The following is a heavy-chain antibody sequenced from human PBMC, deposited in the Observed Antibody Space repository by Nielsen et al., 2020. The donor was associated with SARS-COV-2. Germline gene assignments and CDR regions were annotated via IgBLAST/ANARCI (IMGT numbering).Heavy chain of an antibody. V-gene: IGHV3-11*06. CDR3: ARDRIPYGSGRGGNAFDI. J-gene: IGHJ3*02. CDR2: ISSSSSYT. Sequence: GESLKISCAASGFTFSDYYMSWIRQAPGKGLEWVSYISSSSSYTNYADSVKGRFTISRDNAKNSLYLQMNSLRAEDTAVYYCARDRIPYGSGRGGNAFDIRGQGTMVTVSS. CDR1: GFTFSDYY. D-gene: IGHD3-10*01.